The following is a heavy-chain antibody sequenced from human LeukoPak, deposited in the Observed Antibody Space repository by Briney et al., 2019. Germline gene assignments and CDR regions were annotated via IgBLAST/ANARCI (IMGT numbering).Heavy chain of an antibody. CDR3: ARRRLQDRRPWGDNWFDP. CDR2: INHSGST. Sequence: SETLSLTCAVYGGSFSGYYWSWIRQPPGKGLEWIGEINHSGSTNYNPSLKSRVTISVDTSKNLFSLKLSSVTAADTAVYYCARRRLQDRRPWGDNWFDPWGQGTLVTVSS. D-gene: IGHD3-16*01. CDR1: GGSFSGYY. J-gene: IGHJ5*02. V-gene: IGHV4-34*01.